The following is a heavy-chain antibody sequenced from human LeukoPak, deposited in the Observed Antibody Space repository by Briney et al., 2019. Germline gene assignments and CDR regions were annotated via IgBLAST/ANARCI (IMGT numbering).Heavy chain of an antibody. CDR2: MNPNSGGT. Sequence: ASVNVSYQPSVFTLPHYSVHWVRQAPGQGLEWMGWMNPNSGGTNYAQKFQGRVTMTSDTSISTGYMELSRLRSDDTAVYYCARSSSGWFPPDYWGQGTLVTVSS. CDR3: ARSSSGWFPPDY. D-gene: IGHD6-19*01. CDR1: VFTLPHYS. J-gene: IGHJ4*02. V-gene: IGHV1-2*02.